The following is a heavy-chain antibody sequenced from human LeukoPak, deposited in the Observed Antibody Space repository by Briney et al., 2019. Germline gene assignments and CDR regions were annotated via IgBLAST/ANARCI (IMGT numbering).Heavy chain of an antibody. CDR3: ARDMSETYSFDY. V-gene: IGHV3-64D*06. Sequence: GGSLRLSCSASGFTLFWHVMHWVRQAPGKALEYVSFIHHNGEITSYADSVRGRFTVSRDNSKNTLFLELSSLRVDDTAVYYCARDMSETYSFDYWGQGTLVTVSS. CDR1: GFTLFWHV. CDR2: IHHNGEIT. J-gene: IGHJ4*02. D-gene: IGHD3-16*01.